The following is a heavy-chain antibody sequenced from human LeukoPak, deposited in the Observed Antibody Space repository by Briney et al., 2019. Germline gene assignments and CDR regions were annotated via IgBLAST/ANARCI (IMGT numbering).Heavy chain of an antibody. CDR1: GGSISSGDYY. D-gene: IGHD6-13*01. J-gene: IGHJ4*02. CDR3: ARGKQQLVYDYFDY. Sequence: SEAPSLTCTVSGGSISSGDYYWSWIRQPPGKGLEWIGYIYYSGSTYYNPSLKSRVTISVDTSKNQFSLKLSSVTAADTAVYYCARGKQQLVYDYFDYWGQGTLVTVSS. CDR2: IYYSGST. V-gene: IGHV4-30-4*02.